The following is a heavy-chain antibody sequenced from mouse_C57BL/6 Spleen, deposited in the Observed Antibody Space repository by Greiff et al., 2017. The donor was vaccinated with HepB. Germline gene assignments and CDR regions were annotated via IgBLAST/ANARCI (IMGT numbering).Heavy chain of an antibody. Sequence: VQLKESGPGLVKPSQSLSLTCSVTGYSITSGYYWNWIRQFPGNKLEWMGYISYDGSNNYNPSLKNRISITRDTSKNQFFLKLNSVTTEDTATYYCARDDYYDYDWFAYWGQGTLVTVSA. CDR2: ISYDGSN. V-gene: IGHV3-6*01. D-gene: IGHD2-4*01. J-gene: IGHJ3*01. CDR3: ARDDYYDYDWFAY. CDR1: GYSITSGYY.